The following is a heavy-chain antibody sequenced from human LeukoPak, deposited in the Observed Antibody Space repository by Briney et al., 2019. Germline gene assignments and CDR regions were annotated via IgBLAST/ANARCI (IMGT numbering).Heavy chain of an antibody. CDR2: IYYSGST. CDR1: GGSISSYY. Sequence: PSETLSLTCTVSGGSISSYYWSWIRHPPGKGREWIGFIYYSGSTNYNPSPKSRVTISVDTSKNQFSLKLSSVTAADTAVYYCARSGSGSYYTIPFDYWGQGTLVTVSS. J-gene: IGHJ4*01. D-gene: IGHD3-10*01. CDR3: ARSGSGSYYTIPFDY. V-gene: IGHV4-59*13.